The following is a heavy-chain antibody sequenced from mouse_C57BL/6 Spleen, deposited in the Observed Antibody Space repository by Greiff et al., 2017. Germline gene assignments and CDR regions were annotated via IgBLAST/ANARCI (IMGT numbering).Heavy chain of an antibody. CDR1: GYSITSGYD. V-gene: IGHV3-1*01. CDR3: ASQGYYYGSRGYFDV. D-gene: IGHD1-1*01. CDR2: ISYSGST. Sequence: EVKLQQSGPGMVKPSQSLSLTCTVTGYSITSGYDWHWIRHFPGNKLEWMGYISYSGSTNYNPSLKSRISITHDTSKNHFFLKLNSVTTEDTATYYCASQGYYYGSRGYFDVWGTGTTVTVSS. J-gene: IGHJ1*03.